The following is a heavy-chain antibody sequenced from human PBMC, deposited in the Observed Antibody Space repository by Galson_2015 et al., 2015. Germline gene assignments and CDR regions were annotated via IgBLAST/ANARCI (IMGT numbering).Heavy chain of an antibody. D-gene: IGHD4-23*01. V-gene: IGHV3-74*03. CDR3: ARDRWANYCYYGMDI. CDR1: GFTFNNYW. CDR2: IKSDGSTT. Sequence: SLRLSCAASGFTFNNYWMHWVRHAPGKGLVWVSRIKSDGSTTTYADSVKGRFTISRDNAKNTLYLQMNSLRSEDTAVYYCARDRWANYCYYGMDIWGQGTTVTVSS. J-gene: IGHJ6*02.